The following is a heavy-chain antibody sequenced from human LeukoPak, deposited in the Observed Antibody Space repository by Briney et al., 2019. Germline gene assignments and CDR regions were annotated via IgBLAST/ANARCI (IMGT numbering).Heavy chain of an antibody. V-gene: IGHV4-59*08. D-gene: IGHD3-3*01. J-gene: IGHJ4*02. CDR3: ARLDWSNYSTDY. CDR1: GGSITSYY. CDR2: INNSGRT. Sequence: PSETLSLTCTVSGGSITSYYWSWIRQPPGKGLEWIGYINNSGRTNYKPALKSRVTISLDTSKNQLSLKLNSVTAADTAVYFCARLDWSNYSTDYWGQGTLVTVSS.